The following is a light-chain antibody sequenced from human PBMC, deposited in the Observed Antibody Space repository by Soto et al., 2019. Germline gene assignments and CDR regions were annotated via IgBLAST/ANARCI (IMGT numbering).Light chain of an antibody. CDR2: GAS. Sequence: EIVLTQSPGTLSLSPGERATLSCRASQSVSSTYLAWYQQKPGQAPRLLIYGASNRATGIPDRFSGSGSGTDFTLTIRRLEPEDCAVYYCQQYGGSRWTFGQGTRVDI. CDR1: QSVSSTY. V-gene: IGKV3-20*01. CDR3: QQYGGSRWT. J-gene: IGKJ1*01.